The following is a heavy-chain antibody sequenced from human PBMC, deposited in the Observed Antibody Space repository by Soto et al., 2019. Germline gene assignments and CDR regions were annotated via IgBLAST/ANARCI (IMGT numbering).Heavy chain of an antibody. CDR3: AKFSGYDYYFHMDV. CDR2: IIGSGGKT. J-gene: IGHJ6*03. CDR1: GFTFSPYA. V-gene: IGHV3-23*01. Sequence: EVQLLESGGGLVQPGGSLRLSCAASGFTFSPYAMSWVRQAPGKGLEGVSTIIGSGGKTYYAESVKGRLTIYRDNSKIALYLQMDSLGADDTAVYYCAKFSGYDYYFHMDVWGKGTTVTVSS. D-gene: IGHD5-12*01.